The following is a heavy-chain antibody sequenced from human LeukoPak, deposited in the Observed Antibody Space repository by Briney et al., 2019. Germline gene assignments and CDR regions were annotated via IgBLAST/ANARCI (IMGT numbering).Heavy chain of an antibody. CDR3: ARDPGRNIVVVISLDV. V-gene: IGHV3-30-3*01. CDR2: ISYDGSNK. Sequence: GGSLRLSCAASGFTFSSYAMHWVRQAPGKGLEWVAVISYDGSNKYYADSVKGRFTISRDNSMNTLYLQMNSLRAEDTAVYYCARDPGRNIVVVISLDVWGQGTTVTVSS. CDR1: GFTFSSYA. D-gene: IGHD2-21*01. J-gene: IGHJ6*02.